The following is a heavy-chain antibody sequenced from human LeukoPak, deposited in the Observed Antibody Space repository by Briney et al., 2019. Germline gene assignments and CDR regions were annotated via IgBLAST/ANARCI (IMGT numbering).Heavy chain of an antibody. CDR2: IYYSGST. CDR1: GGSISSYY. CDR3: ARAKLIGATSPSGYNWFDP. Sequence: SETLSLTCTVSGGSISSYYWSWLRQPPGKGLEWIGYIYYSGSTNYNPSLKSRVTISVDTSKNQFSLKLSSVTAADTAVYFCARAKLIGATSPSGYNWFDPGGQGTLGTVSS. D-gene: IGHD1-26*01. V-gene: IGHV4-59*01. J-gene: IGHJ5*02.